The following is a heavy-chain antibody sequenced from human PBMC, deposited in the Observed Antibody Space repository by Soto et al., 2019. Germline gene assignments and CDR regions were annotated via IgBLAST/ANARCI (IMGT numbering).Heavy chain of an antibody. V-gene: IGHV3-9*01. Sequence: VQLVESGGGLVQPGGSLRLSCAASGFTFDDYAIHWVRQAPGKGLEWVSGISWNGAATGYVDSVKGRFSISRDNTKNTLYLQMVSLRSEDTAVYYCANLPLYGSGFDCWGQGTLVTVSS. CDR1: GFTFDDYA. D-gene: IGHD3-10*01. J-gene: IGHJ4*02. CDR3: ANLPLYGSGFDC. CDR2: ISWNGAAT.